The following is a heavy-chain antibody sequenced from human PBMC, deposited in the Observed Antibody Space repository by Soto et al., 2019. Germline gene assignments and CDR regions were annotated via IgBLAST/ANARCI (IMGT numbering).Heavy chain of an antibody. V-gene: IGHV1-18*01. CDR2: ISAYHGNT. Sequence: ASVKVSCKASGYIFPSYGISWVRQAPGQGLEWLGWISAYHGNTKYAQNPQGRDTLTTDTSTYTAYMELRSLQSDDTAVYYCARDFGSGLSSRGAVFGSWGQGALVTVSS. CDR1: GYIFPSYG. D-gene: IGHD5-12*01. CDR3: ARDFGSGLSSRGAVFGS. J-gene: IGHJ4*02.